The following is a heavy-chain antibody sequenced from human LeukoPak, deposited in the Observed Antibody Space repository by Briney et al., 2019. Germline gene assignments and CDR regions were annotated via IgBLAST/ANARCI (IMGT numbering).Heavy chain of an antibody. CDR2: ISGGGGST. Sequence: PGGSLRLSCAASGFTFSSYAMSWVRQAPGKGLEWVSPISGGGGSTYYADSVKGRFTISRDNSKNTLYLQMSSLRAEDTAVYYCVNSFVAVAVPATTLGYWGQGTLVTVSS. V-gene: IGHV3-23*01. CDR1: GFTFSSYA. D-gene: IGHD2-2*01. J-gene: IGHJ4*02. CDR3: VNSFVAVAVPATTLGY.